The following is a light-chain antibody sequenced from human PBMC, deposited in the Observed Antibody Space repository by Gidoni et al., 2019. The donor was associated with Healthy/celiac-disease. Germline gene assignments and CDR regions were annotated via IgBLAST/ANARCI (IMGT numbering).Light chain of an antibody. CDR1: SRYVGGYNY. J-gene: IGLJ2*01. CDR2: DVS. Sequence: QSALTQPASESVSPGQSLPISYTGTSRYVGGYNYVSWYQPHTGKAPKLMIYDVSNRHSGVSNRFSGSKSGNTASLTISGLQAEDEADYYCSSYTSSSTVFGGGTKLTVL. V-gene: IGLV2-14*03. CDR3: SSYTSSSTV.